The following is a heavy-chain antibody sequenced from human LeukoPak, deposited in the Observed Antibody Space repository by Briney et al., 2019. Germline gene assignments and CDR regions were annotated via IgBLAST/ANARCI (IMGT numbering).Heavy chain of an antibody. J-gene: IGHJ4*02. Sequence: PGGSLRLSCAASGFTFSDYYMSWIRQAPEKGLEWVSYISRSGSTIYYADSVKGRFTISRDNAKNSLYLQMNSLRAEDTAVYYCARDVRGQYYFDYWGQGTLVTVSS. D-gene: IGHD3-10*02. CDR2: ISRSGSTI. V-gene: IGHV3-11*01. CDR1: GFTFSDYY. CDR3: ARDVRGQYYFDY.